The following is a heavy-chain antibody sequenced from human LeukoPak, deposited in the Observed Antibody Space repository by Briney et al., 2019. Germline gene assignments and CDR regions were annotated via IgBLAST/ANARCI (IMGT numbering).Heavy chain of an antibody. CDR3: ARGRYRVVGSSRRYKAFDT. V-gene: IGHV4-34*01. J-gene: IGHJ3*02. CDR1: GGSFSGYY. CDR2: INHSGST. D-gene: IGHD1-26*01. Sequence: SEILSLTCAVYGGSFSGYYWSWIRQPPGKGLQWIGEINHSGSTNYNPSLKSRVTISVDTSKNQFSLKLSSVTAADTAVYYCARGRYRVVGSSRRYKAFDTWGQGTMVTVCS.